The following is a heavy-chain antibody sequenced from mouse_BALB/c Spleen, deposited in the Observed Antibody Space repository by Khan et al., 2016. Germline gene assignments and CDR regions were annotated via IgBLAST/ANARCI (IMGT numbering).Heavy chain of an antibody. CDR2: INPSTGYT. CDR3: ARYEGWFAY. V-gene: IGHV1-7*01. CDR1: GYTFTSYW. Sequence: QVQLQQSGAELAKPGASVKMSCKASGYTFTSYWMHWVKQRPGQGLEWIGYINPSTGYTEYHQKFKDKATLTADKSSSTAYMQLSSLTSEDSAVYDCARYEGWFAYWGQGTLVTVSA. D-gene: IGHD2-3*01. J-gene: IGHJ3*01.